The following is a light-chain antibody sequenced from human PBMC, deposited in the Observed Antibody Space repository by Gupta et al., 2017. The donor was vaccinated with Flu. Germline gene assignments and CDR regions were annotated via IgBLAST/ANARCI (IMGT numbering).Light chain of an antibody. CDR3: QQYNSFSRT. Sequence: DIQMTQSPSTLSASAGDRVTITCRASQNINAWLAWYQQKPGEPPKLLIYEASTLESGVPSRFSGSGSGIECTITISSLQPDDFATYYCQQYNSFSRTFGQGTKVHVK. J-gene: IGKJ1*01. CDR2: EAS. V-gene: IGKV1-5*03. CDR1: QNINAW.